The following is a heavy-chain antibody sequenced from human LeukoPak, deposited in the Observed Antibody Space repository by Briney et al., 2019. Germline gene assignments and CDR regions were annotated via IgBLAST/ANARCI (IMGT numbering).Heavy chain of an antibody. CDR2: IWYDGSNK. V-gene: IGHV3-33*01. D-gene: IGHD6-13*01. CDR3: AREDFYSSSWLLFDY. CDR1: GFTFSSYG. Sequence: GGSLRLSCAASGFTFSSYGMHWVRQAPGKGLEWVAVIWYDGSNKYYADSVKGRFTISRDNSKNTLFLQMNSLRAEDMAVYYCAREDFYSSSWLLFDYWGQGTLVTVSS. J-gene: IGHJ4*02.